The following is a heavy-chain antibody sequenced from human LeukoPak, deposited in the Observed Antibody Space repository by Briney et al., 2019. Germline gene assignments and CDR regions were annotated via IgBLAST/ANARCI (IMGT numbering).Heavy chain of an antibody. CDR3: AKAKGLLFFDY. J-gene: IGHJ4*02. D-gene: IGHD2-21*02. Sequence: GGSLRLSCAASGFTFSSYVMTWVRQAPGKGLEYVSAIGGSGANTYYADSVKGRFTISRDNSKNTLYLQMNSLRAEDTAVYHCAKAKGLLFFDYWGQGTLVTVSS. V-gene: IGHV3-23*01. CDR2: IGGSGANT. CDR1: GFTFSSYV.